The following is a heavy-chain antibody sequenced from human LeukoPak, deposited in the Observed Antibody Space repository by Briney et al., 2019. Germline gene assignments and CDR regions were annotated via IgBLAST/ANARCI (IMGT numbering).Heavy chain of an antibody. CDR1: GGSISSYY. CDR3: ARGDSGSYSRIDY. V-gene: IGHV4-38-2*02. J-gene: IGHJ4*02. D-gene: IGHD1-26*01. Sequence: PSETLSLTCTVSGGSISSYYWGWTRQPPGKGLEWIGSIYHSGSTYYNPSLKSRVTISVDTSKNQFSLKLSSVTAADTAVYYCARGDSGSYSRIDYWGQGTLVTVSS. CDR2: IYHSGST.